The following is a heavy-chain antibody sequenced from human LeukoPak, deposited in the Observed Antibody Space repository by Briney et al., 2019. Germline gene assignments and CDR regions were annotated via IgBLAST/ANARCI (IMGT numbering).Heavy chain of an antibody. V-gene: IGHV4-59*08. J-gene: IGHJ4*02. Sequence: SETLSLTCTVSGDSISNYYWSWIRQPPGKGLEWIGYLYSGASTHYNPSLKSRVTISGDTSKNQFSLRLGSVTAADTAVYYCARASYSYDINGWVPFDYWGQGTLVTVSS. CDR2: LYSGAST. D-gene: IGHD3-22*01. CDR1: GDSISNYY. CDR3: ARASYSYDINGWVPFDY.